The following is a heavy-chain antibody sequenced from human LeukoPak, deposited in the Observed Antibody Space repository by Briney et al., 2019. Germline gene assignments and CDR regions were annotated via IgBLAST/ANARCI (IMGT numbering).Heavy chain of an antibody. V-gene: IGHV4-34*01. Sequence: SETLSLTCAVYDGSFSGHYWNWIRQRPGKGLAWIGEINHSGSTNYNPSLKSRVTISGDTSKNQFSLKLSSVTAADTAVYYCARYYGDYGDAFDIWGQGTMVTVSP. CDR1: DGSFSGHY. J-gene: IGHJ3*02. CDR2: INHSGST. D-gene: IGHD4-17*01. CDR3: ARYYGDYGDAFDI.